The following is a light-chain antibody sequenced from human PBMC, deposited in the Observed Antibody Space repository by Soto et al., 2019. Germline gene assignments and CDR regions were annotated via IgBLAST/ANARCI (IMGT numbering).Light chain of an antibody. CDR2: DVS. Sequence: QSALTQPASVSGSPGQSITISCTGTSSDVGGYNYVSWYQQHPGKAPKLMIYDVSNRPSGVSNRFSGSKSGNTASLTISGLRAEDETDYYCSSYTGSSTDVLFGGGTKLTVL. CDR3: SSYTGSSTDVL. CDR1: SSDVGGYNY. V-gene: IGLV2-14*01. J-gene: IGLJ2*01.